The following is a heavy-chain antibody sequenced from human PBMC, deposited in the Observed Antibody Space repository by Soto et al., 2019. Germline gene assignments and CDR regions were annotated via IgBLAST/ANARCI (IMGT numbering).Heavy chain of an antibody. J-gene: IGHJ6*02. CDR3: ARVLDQLLLYGMDA. D-gene: IGHD2-2*01. V-gene: IGHV3-30-3*01. Sequence: GGSLRLSCAASGFTFSSYAMHWVRQAPGKGLEWVAVISYDGSNKYYADSVKGRFTISRDNSKNTLYLQMNSLRAEDTAVYYCARVLDQLLLYGMDAWGQGTTVTVSS. CDR2: ISYDGSNK. CDR1: GFTFSSYA.